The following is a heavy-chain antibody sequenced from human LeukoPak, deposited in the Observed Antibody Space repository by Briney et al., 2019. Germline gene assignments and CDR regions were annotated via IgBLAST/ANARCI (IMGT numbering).Heavy chain of an antibody. J-gene: IGHJ5*02. CDR1: GFTFSSYS. CDR2: ISSSSSYI. Sequence: GGSLRLSCAASGFTFSSYSMNWVRQAPGKGLEWVSSISSSSSYIYYADSVKGRFTISRDNAKNSLYLQMNSLRAEDTAIYYCAKGKQTAFLDWFDPWGQGTLVTVSS. V-gene: IGHV3-21*04. D-gene: IGHD2-21*02. CDR3: AKGKQTAFLDWFDP.